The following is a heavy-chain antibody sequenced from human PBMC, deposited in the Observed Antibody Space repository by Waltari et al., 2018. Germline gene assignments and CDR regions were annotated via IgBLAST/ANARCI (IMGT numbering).Heavy chain of an antibody. V-gene: IGHV3-53*01. CDR1: GFPVSSNY. CDR3: ARDKRWRGGAFDI. CDR2: IYSGGST. D-gene: IGHD2-15*01. J-gene: IGHJ3*02. Sequence: EVQLVESGGGLIQPGGSLRLSCAASGFPVSSNYMSWVRQAPGKGLEWVSVIYSGGSTYYADSVKGRFTISRDNSKNTLYLQMNSLRAEDTAVYYCARDKRWRGGAFDIWGQGTMVTVSS.